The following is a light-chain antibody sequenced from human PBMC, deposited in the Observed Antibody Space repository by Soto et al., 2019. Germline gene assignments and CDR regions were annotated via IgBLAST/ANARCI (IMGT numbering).Light chain of an antibody. J-gene: IGKJ1*01. CDR3: QQYGSART. V-gene: IGKV3-20*01. Sequence: EIVLTQSPGTLSLSPGERATLSCRASQSVSSSYLAWYQQKPGQAPRLLIYGASSRATGISDRFSGSGSGTYFPHTISRLEPEDFAVYYCQQYGSARTFGQGTKVEIK. CDR2: GAS. CDR1: QSVSSSY.